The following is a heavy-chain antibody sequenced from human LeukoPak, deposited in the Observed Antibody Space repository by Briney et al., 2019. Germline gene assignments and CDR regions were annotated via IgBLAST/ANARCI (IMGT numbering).Heavy chain of an antibody. CDR3: ARREVGSGAFDI. D-gene: IGHD1-26*01. Sequence: SETLSLTRTVSGVSISSSSYYWGWIRQPPGKGLEWIGSIYYSGSTYYNPSLKSRVTISVDTSKNQFSLKLSSVTAADTAVYYCARREVGSGAFDIWGQGTMVTVSS. CDR2: IYYSGST. CDR1: GVSISSSSYY. V-gene: IGHV4-39*01. J-gene: IGHJ3*02.